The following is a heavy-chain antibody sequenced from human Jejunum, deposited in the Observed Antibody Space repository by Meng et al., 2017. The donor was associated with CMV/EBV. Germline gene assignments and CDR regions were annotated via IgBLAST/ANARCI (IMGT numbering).Heavy chain of an antibody. D-gene: IGHD2-8*01. CDR2: INPNANAN. Sequence: GFTFSNYWMSWVRQAPGEGLEWVTNINPNANANYYVDSVKGRFTISRDNAKSSLFLQMASLRAEDTAVYYCARIFCTTTDCYYDYWGRGTLVTVSS. V-gene: IGHV3-7*01. CDR3: ARIFCTTTDCYYDY. J-gene: IGHJ4*02. CDR1: GFTFSNYW.